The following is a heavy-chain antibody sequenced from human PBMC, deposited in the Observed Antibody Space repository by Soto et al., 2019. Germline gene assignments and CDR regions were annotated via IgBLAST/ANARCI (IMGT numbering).Heavy chain of an antibody. V-gene: IGHV4-34*01. CDR1: GGSFSGYY. CDR2: INHSGST. D-gene: IGHD3-10*01. J-gene: IGHJ4*02. Sequence: SETLSLTCAVYGGSFSGYYWSWIRQPPGKGLEWIGEINHSGSTNYNPSLKSRVTISVDTSKNQFSLKLSSVTAADTAVYYCARGRTRNYYGSGSYSYYFDYWGQGTLVTVSS. CDR3: ARGRTRNYYGSGSYSYYFDY.